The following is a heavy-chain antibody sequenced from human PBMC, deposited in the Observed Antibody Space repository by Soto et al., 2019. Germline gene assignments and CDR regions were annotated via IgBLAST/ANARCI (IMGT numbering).Heavy chain of an antibody. CDR2: ISAHNGNT. Sequence: QVHLVQSGAEVKKPGASVKVSCKASGYTFTSYGITWVRQAPGQGLEWMGWISAHNGNTDYAQKLQGRVIVTRDTSTSTAYMELRILRPDDTAVYYCARGRYGDYWGQGALVTVSS. D-gene: IGHD1-1*01. CDR3: ARGRYGDY. J-gene: IGHJ4*02. CDR1: GYTFTSYG. V-gene: IGHV1-18*01.